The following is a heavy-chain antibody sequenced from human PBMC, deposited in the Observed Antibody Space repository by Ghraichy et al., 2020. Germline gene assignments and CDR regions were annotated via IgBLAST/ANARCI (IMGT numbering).Heavy chain of an antibody. CDR3: ARMGQWAVEPKTWWFDP. J-gene: IGHJ5*02. Sequence: SETLSLTCAVYGGSFSGYYWSWIRQPPGKGLEWIGEINHSGSTNYNPSLKSRVTISVDTSKNQFSLKLSSVTAADTAVYYCARMGQWAVEPKTWWFDPWGQGTLVTVSS. D-gene: IGHD6-19*01. CDR2: INHSGST. CDR1: GGSFSGYY. V-gene: IGHV4-34*01.